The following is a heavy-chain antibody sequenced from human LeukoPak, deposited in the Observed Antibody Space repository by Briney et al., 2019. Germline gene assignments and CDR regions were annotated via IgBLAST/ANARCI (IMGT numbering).Heavy chain of an antibody. CDR1: GFIFSRYE. J-gene: IGHJ4*02. Sequence: PGGSLRLSCSAAGFIFSRYEMTWVRQAPAKGLEWVSGISGSGANTYYADSLKGRFTISRDNSMDTVYLEINSLGAEDTAVYYCAVAGVGSGNTGDFDYWGQGSLVTASS. V-gene: IGHV3-23*01. D-gene: IGHD6-19*01. CDR3: AVAGVGSGNTGDFDY. CDR2: ISGSGANT.